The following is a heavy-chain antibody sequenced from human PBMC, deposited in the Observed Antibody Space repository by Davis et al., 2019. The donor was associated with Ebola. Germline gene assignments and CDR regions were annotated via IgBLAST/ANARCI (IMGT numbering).Heavy chain of an antibody. Sequence: ASVKVSCKASGYTFTSYGISWVRQAPGQGLEWMGWISAYNGNTNYAQKLQGRVTMTTDTSTSTAYMELRSLRSDDTAVYYCARDTTISNYPYYYYGMDVWGQGATVTVSS. V-gene: IGHV1-18*01. D-gene: IGHD4-11*01. J-gene: IGHJ6*02. CDR2: ISAYNGNT. CDR3: ARDTTISNYPYYYYGMDV. CDR1: GYTFTSYG.